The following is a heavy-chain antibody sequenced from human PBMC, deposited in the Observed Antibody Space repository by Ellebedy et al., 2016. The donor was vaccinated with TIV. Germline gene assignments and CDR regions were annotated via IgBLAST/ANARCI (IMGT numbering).Heavy chain of an antibody. D-gene: IGHD5-24*01. CDR2: ISAYNGNT. Sequence: AASVKVSCKASGYTFTSYGISWVRQAPGQGLEWMGWISAYNGNTNYAQKLQGRVTMTTDTSTSTAYMELRSLRSDDTAVYYCARDLRRDGYNYPLDYWGQGTLVTVSS. V-gene: IGHV1-18*01. J-gene: IGHJ4*02. CDR1: GYTFTSYG. CDR3: ARDLRRDGYNYPLDY.